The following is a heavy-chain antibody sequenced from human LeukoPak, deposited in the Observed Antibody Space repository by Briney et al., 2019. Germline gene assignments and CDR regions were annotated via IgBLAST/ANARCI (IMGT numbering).Heavy chain of an antibody. V-gene: IGHV1-18*01. J-gene: IGHJ6*03. CDR2: ISTYNGNT. D-gene: IGHD5-18*01. CDR3: ARGVYSYGLYYYYYMDV. CDR1: GYTFINNG. Sequence: ASVKVSCKASGYTFINNGISWVRQAPGQGLEWMGWISTYNGNTSYAQKFQGRVTITTDESTSTAYMELSSLRFEDTAVYYCARGVYSYGLYYYYYMDVWGKGTTVTVSS.